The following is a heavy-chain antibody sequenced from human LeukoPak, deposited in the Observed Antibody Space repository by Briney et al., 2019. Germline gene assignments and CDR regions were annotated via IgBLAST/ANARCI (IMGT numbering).Heavy chain of an antibody. CDR2: IGRSGSPT. Sequence: PGGSLRLSCAASEIIFSNYAISWVRQAPGKGLEWVAAIGRSGSPTYYADSVKGRFTISRDTSKNTLFLEMNSLRAEDTAVYYCAKVDPSVLGAFDVWGQGTMVTVSS. CDR3: AKVDPSVLGAFDV. CDR1: EIIFSNYA. V-gene: IGHV3-23*05. D-gene: IGHD5-12*01. J-gene: IGHJ3*01.